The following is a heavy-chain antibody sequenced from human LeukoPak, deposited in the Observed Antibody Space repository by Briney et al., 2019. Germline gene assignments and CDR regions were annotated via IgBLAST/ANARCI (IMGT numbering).Heavy chain of an antibody. CDR3: ARVSSGWYDAFDI. CDR2: ARNKANSYTT. J-gene: IGHJ3*02. Sequence: GGSLRLSCAASGFTFSDHYMDWVRQAPGKGLEWVGRARNKANSYTTEYAASVKGRFTISRDDSKNSLWLQMNSLKTEDTAVYYCARVSSGWYDAFDIWGQGTMVIVSS. D-gene: IGHD6-19*01. CDR1: GFTFSDHY. V-gene: IGHV3-72*01.